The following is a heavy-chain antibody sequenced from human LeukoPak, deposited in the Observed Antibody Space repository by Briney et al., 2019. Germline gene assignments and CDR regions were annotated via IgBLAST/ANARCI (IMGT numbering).Heavy chain of an antibody. CDR1: GGTFISYT. CDR2: IIPSLGIA. D-gene: IGHD4-17*01. J-gene: IGHJ3*02. CDR3: AREIPLMTTVTTGAFDI. V-gene: IGHV1-69*04. Sequence: SVKVSCKGSGGTFISYTISWVRQAPGQGLEWVGRIIPSLGIANYAQKFQGRVTINADNSTSTAYMELSSLRPEHTAVYYCAREIPLMTTVTTGAFDIWGQGTMVTVSS.